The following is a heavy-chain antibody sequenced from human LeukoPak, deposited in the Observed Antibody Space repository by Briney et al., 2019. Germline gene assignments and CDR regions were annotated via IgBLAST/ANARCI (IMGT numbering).Heavy chain of an antibody. V-gene: IGHV1-69*13. D-gene: IGHD3-9*01. J-gene: IGHJ5*02. CDR2: IIPIFGTA. CDR3: ARVVPGYDILTGPTGFDWFDP. CDR1: GGTFSSYA. Sequence: GASVKVSCKASGGTFSSYAISWVRQAPGQGLEWMGGIIPIFGTANYAQKFQGRVTITADESTSTAYMELSSLRSEDTAVYYCARVVPGYDILTGPTGFDWFDPWGQGTLVTVSS.